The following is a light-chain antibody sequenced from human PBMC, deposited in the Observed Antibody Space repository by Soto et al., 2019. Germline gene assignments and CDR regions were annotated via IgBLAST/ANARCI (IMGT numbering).Light chain of an antibody. CDR2: DDS. J-gene: IGLJ2*01. Sequence: SYEMTQPTSVSVAPGQTARITCGGNNMGSKSVHWYQQKPGQAPVLVVYDDSDRPSGIPERFSGSISGNTATLTISRVEAGDEADYYCQVWDSGTDHVVFGGGTKLTVL. V-gene: IGLV3-21*02. CDR3: QVWDSGTDHVV. CDR1: NMGSKS.